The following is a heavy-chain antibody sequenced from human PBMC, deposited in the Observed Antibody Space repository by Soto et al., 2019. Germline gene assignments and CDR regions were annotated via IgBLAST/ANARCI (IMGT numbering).Heavy chain of an antibody. D-gene: IGHD1-26*01. CDR2: ISAYNGNT. J-gene: IGHJ4*02. Sequence: QVQLVQSGAEVKKPGASVKVSCKASGYTFTSYGISWVRQAPGQGLEWMGWISAYNGNTNYAQKLQGRVTMTTDTSPNTAYKDWRSLRSDHTAVYYCAGEGEWEQRPTDYWGQGTLVNVSS. CDR1: GYTFTSYG. V-gene: IGHV1-18*01. CDR3: AGEGEWEQRPTDY.